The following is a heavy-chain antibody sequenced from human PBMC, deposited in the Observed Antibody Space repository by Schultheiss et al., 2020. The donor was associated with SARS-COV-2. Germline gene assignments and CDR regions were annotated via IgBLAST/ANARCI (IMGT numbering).Heavy chain of an antibody. V-gene: IGHV3-21*01. CDR2: ISSSSSYI. CDR1: GFTFSSYS. CDR3: CRSRRGYEGF. D-gene: IGHD5-12*01. J-gene: IGHJ4*02. Sequence: GESLKISCAASGFTFSSYSMNWVRQAPGKGLEWVSSISSSSSYIYYADSVKGRFTISRDNAKNSLYLQMNSLRAEDTAVYYCCRSRRGYEGFWGQGTLVTVSS.